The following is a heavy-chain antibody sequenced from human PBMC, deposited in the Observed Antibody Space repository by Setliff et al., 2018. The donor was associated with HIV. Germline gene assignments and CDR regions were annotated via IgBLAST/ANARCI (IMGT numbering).Heavy chain of an antibody. CDR3: LRRATAAEVFDY. J-gene: IGHJ4*02. D-gene: IGHD6-13*01. V-gene: IGHV1-69*10. Sequence: SVKVSCKVSGYTFTDYYMHWVRQAPGQGLEWMGGIIPILGIANYAQKFQGRVTITTDESTSTAYMELSNLRSEDTAIYYCLRRATAAEVFDYWGQGTLVTVSS. CDR1: GYTFTDYY. CDR2: IIPILGIA.